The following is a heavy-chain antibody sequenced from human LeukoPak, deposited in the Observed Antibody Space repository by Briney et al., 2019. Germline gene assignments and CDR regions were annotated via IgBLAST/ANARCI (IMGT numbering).Heavy chain of an antibody. V-gene: IGHV4-34*01. CDR3: ARDRPDGYSHGHYYYYMDV. D-gene: IGHD5-18*01. CDR2: INHSGST. Sequence: SETLSLTCAVYGGSFSGYYWSWIRQPPGKGLEWIGEINHSGSTNYNPSLKSRVTISVDTSTNQFSLKLTSVTAADTAVYYCARDRPDGYSHGHYYYYMDVWGKGTTVTVS. J-gene: IGHJ6*03. CDR1: GGSFSGYY.